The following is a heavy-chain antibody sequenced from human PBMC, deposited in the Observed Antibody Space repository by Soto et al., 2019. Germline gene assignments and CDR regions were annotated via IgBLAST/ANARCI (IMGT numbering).Heavy chain of an antibody. CDR2: IKQDGSEK. CDR3: ARDKNWGSRYFDY. D-gene: IGHD7-27*01. Sequence: GGSLRLSCSASGFTFSSSWMTWVRQAPGKGLEWVANIKQDGSEKYYVDSVKGRFTISRDNSKNSLYLQMNSLRAEDTAVYYCARDKNWGSRYFDYWGQGTLVTVSS. CDR1: GFTFSSSW. V-gene: IGHV3-7*03. J-gene: IGHJ4*02.